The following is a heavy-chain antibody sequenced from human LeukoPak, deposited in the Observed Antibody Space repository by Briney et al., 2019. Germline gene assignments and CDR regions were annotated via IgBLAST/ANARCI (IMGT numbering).Heavy chain of an antibody. CDR1: GFTFRSSA. CDR3: AKDPSGDSFGSYGLDV. V-gene: IGHV3-30-3*01. J-gene: IGHJ6*02. CDR2: ISNGGTNK. D-gene: IGHD5-18*01. Sequence: GGSLRLSCAASGFTFRSSAMHWVRQAPGKGLEWVAFISNGGTNKYLADSVKGRFSISRDNSKNTLYLQMNSLIPEDTAVYYCAKDPSGDSFGSYGLDVWGQGTTVTVSS.